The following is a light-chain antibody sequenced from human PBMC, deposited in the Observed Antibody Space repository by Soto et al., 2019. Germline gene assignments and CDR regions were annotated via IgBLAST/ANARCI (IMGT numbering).Light chain of an antibody. CDR2: GAS. Sequence: EIVLTQSPGTLSLSPGERATLSCRASQSVSSSYLAWYQQKPGQAPRLLIYGASSRATGIPDRFSGSGSGTDFTLTSSRLEPEDFAVYYCQHYGSPITFGQGTRLEIK. J-gene: IGKJ5*01. CDR3: QHYGSPIT. V-gene: IGKV3-20*01. CDR1: QSVSSSY.